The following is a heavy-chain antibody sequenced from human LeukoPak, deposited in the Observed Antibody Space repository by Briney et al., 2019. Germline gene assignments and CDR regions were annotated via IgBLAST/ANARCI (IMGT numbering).Heavy chain of an antibody. V-gene: IGHV1-69*10. CDR1: GGTFSTYG. J-gene: IGHJ4*02. Sequence: SVKVSCTGSGGTFSTYGINWVRQAPGQGLEWMGGIIPILDIGNYAQKFQGRVTITADESTSTAYMELSSLRSEDTAVYYCAREGYSAAFDLWGQGTLVSVSS. CDR3: AREGYSAAFDL. CDR2: IIPILDIG. D-gene: IGHD2-2*02.